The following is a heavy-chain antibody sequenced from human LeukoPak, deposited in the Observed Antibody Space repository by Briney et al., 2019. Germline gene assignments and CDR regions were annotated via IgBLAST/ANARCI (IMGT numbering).Heavy chain of an antibody. V-gene: IGHV4-59*01. CDR1: GGSISSYY. CDR2: IYYSGST. CDR3: ARFGRRKPWAHDAFDI. D-gene: IGHD3-10*01. J-gene: IGHJ3*02. Sequence: PSETLSLTCTVSGGSISSYYWSWIRQPPGKGLEWIGYIYYSGSTNYDPSLKSRVTISVDTSKNQFSLKLSSVTAADTAVYYCARFGRRKPWAHDAFDIWGQGTMVTVSS.